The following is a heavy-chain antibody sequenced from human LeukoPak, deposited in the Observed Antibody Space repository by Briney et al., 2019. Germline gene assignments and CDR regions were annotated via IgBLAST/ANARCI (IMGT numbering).Heavy chain of an antibody. D-gene: IGHD4-17*01. CDR3: ARVYGDCIDAFDI. V-gene: IGHV3-30-3*01. Sequence: GGSLRLSCAASGFTFSSYAMHWVRQAPGKGLEWVAVISYDGSNKYYADSVKGRFTISRDNSKNTLYLQMNSLRAEDTAVYYCARVYGDCIDAFDIWGQGTMVTVSS. CDR2: ISYDGSNK. J-gene: IGHJ3*02. CDR1: GFTFSSYA.